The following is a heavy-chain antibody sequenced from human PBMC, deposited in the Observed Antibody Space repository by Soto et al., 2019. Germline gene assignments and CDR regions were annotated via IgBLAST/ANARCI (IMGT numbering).Heavy chain of an antibody. J-gene: IGHJ3*02. CDR2: ISYDGSNK. V-gene: IGHV3-30-3*01. D-gene: IGHD3-3*01. CDR1: GFTFSSYA. Sequence: GGSLSLSCAASGFTFSSYAMHWVRQAPGKGLEWVAVISYDGSNKYYADSVKGRFTISRDNSKNTLYLQMNSLRAEDTAVYYCARDGGSTDAFDIWGQGTMVTVSS. CDR3: ARDGGSTDAFDI.